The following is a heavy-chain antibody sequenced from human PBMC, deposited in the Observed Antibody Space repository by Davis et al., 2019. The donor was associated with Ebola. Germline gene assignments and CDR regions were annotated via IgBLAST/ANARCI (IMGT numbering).Heavy chain of an antibody. J-gene: IGHJ3*02. Sequence: PSETLSLTCTVSGGSVSSGDYYWSWIRQPPGKGLDWIGYIYYSGSTNYNPSLKSRVTISVDTSKNQFSLKLSSVTAADTAVYYCARDRLDSTLGDAFDIWGQGTMVTVSS. V-gene: IGHV4-61*08. D-gene: IGHD2-2*01. CDR3: ARDRLDSTLGDAFDI. CDR2: IYYSGST. CDR1: GGSVSSGDYY.